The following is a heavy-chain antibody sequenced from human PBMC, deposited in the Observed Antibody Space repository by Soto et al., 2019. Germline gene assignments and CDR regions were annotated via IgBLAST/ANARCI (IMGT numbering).Heavy chain of an antibody. J-gene: IGHJ6*03. CDR3: AGLKGGKGYSYGYDTYYYYYYMDV. V-gene: IGHV4-34*01. D-gene: IGHD5-18*01. CDR1: GGSFSGYY. Sequence: PSETLSLTCAVYGGSFSGYYWSWIRQPPGKGLEWIGEINHSGNTNYNPSLKSRVTISVDTSKKQFSLKLSSVTAADTAVYYCAGLKGGKGYSYGYDTYYYYYYMDVWGKGTTVTVSS. CDR2: INHSGNT.